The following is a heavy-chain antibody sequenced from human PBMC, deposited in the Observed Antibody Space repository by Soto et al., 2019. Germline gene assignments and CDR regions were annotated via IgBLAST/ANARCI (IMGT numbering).Heavy chain of an antibody. Sequence: PGGSLRLSCVASGFTFSTYDMNWVRQAPGKGLEWVSSINRASIYIYYADSVRGRFTISRDNAKNSLYLQMDSLRVEDTAVYYCARESEDLTSNFDYWGQGTLVTVSS. V-gene: IGHV3-21*01. CDR2: INRASIYI. J-gene: IGHJ4*02. CDR1: GFTFSTYD. CDR3: ARESEDLTSNFDY.